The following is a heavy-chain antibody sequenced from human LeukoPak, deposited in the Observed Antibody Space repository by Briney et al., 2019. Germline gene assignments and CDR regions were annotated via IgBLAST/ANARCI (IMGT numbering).Heavy chain of an antibody. J-gene: IGHJ4*02. Sequence: SQTLSLTCAISGDSVSGKSVAWNWIRQSPSRGLEWLGRTYYRSKWSSEYATSMKGRITINPDTSKNQFSLQLISVTPEDTAVYYCARGDGPIHGRYYFDYWGQGTLITVSS. D-gene: IGHD3-10*01. CDR2: TYYRSKWSS. V-gene: IGHV6-1*01. CDR3: ARGDGPIHGRYYFDY. CDR1: GDSVSGKSVA.